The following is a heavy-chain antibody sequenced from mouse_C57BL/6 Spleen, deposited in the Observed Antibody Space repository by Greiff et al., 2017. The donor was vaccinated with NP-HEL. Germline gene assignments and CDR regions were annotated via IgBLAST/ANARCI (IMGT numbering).Heavy chain of an antibody. V-gene: IGHV1-18*01. CDR1: GYTFTDYN. CDR2: INPNNGGT. Sequence: EVQLQQSGPELVKPGASVKIPCKASGYTFTDYNMDWVKQSHGKSLEWIGDINPNNGGTIYNQKFKGKSTLTVDKSSSTAYMELRSLTSEDTAVYYWARRNYDYDGWGFDYWGQCTTLTVSS. CDR3: ARRNYDYDGWGFDY. D-gene: IGHD2-4*01. J-gene: IGHJ2*01.